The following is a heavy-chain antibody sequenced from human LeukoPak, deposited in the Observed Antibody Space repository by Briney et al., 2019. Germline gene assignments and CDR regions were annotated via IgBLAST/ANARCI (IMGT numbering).Heavy chain of an antibody. CDR1: GGSFSGYY. CDR3: ARLGYCSGGSCYP. D-gene: IGHD2-15*01. V-gene: IGHV4-34*01. J-gene: IGHJ5*02. Sequence: PSETLSLTCAVYGGSFSGYYWSWIRQPPGKGLEWIGEINHSGSTNYNPSLKSRVTISVDTSKNQFSLKLSSVTAADTAVYYCARLGYCSGGSCYPWGQGTLVTVSS. CDR2: INHSGST.